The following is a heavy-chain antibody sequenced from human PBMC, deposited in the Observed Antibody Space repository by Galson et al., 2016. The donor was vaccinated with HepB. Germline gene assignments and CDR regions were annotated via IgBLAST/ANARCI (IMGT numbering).Heavy chain of an antibody. Sequence: PALVKPPQTLTLTCTVSGFSLSNARMGVSWIRQPPGKALEWLAHIFSNDEKSYSTSLKSRLTISKDTSKSQVVLTMTNMDPVDTATYYCARGSIAARLIWDYWGQGTLVTVSS. CDR1: GFSLSNARMG. CDR2: IFSNDEK. J-gene: IGHJ4*02. D-gene: IGHD6-6*01. V-gene: IGHV2-26*01. CDR3: ARGSIAARLIWDY.